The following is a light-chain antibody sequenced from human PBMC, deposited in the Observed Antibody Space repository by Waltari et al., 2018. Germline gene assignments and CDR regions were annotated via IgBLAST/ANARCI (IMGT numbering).Light chain of an antibody. J-gene: IGLJ3*02. CDR3: SSYTDSSTLV. V-gene: IGLV2-14*01. Sequence: QSALTQPASVSGSPGQSITISCTATSSDVGGYNYASLYQQHPGKAPKLIIYEVSKRPSGVSNRFSGSKSGNTASLTISGLQTEDEADYYCSSYTDSSTLVFGGGTKLTVL. CDR2: EVS. CDR1: SSDVGGYNY.